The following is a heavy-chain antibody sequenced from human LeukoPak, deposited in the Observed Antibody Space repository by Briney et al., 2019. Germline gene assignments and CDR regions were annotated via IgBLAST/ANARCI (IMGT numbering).Heavy chain of an antibody. D-gene: IGHD5-24*01. CDR2: ISYDGSNK. CDR3: AKDIRDGYNSYFDY. V-gene: IGHV3-30*18. Sequence: PGGSLRLSCAASGFTFSGYGMHWVRQAPGKGLEWVAVISYDGSNKYYADSVKGRFTISRDNSKNTLYLQMNSLRAEDTAVYYCAKDIRDGYNSYFDYWGQGTLVTVSS. J-gene: IGHJ4*02. CDR1: GFTFSGYG.